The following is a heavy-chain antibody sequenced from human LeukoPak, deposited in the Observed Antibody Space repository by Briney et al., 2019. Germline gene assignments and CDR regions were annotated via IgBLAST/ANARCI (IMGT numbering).Heavy chain of an antibody. J-gene: IGHJ4*02. V-gene: IGHV3-15*01. CDR3: TTDPAVAGHFDY. D-gene: IGHD6-19*01. CDR2: IKSKTDGGTT. CDR1: GFTFSNAW. Sequence: PGGSLRLSCAASGFTFSNAWMSWVRQAPGKGLEWVGRIKSKTDGGTTDYAAPVKGRFTISRDDSKNTLYLQMNSLKTEDTAVYYCTTDPAVAGHFDYWGQGTLVTVSS.